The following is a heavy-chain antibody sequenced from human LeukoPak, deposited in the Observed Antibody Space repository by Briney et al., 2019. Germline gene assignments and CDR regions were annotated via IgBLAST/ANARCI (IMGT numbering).Heavy chain of an antibody. D-gene: IGHD3-10*01. CDR3: AKDRVWVRDYQGNWFDP. Sequence: PGGSLRLSCAASGFTFSSYLMHWVRQAPGKGLEWVAVISYDGSNKYYADSVKGRFTISRDNSKNTLYLQMNSLRAEDTAVYYCAKDRVWVRDYQGNWFDPWGQGTLVTVSS. V-gene: IGHV3-30-3*01. CDR1: GFTFSSYL. CDR2: ISYDGSNK. J-gene: IGHJ5*02.